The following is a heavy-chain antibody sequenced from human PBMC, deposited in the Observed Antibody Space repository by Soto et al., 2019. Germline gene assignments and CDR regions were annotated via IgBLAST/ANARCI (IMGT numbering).Heavy chain of an antibody. CDR2: ISASIINT. CDR3: AKGSGYTAHVHIDH. V-gene: IGHV3-23*01. D-gene: IGHD5-12*01. J-gene: IGHJ4*02. CDR1: GFTFSNYA. Sequence: EVQLLESEGGLVQPGGSLRLSCAASGFTFSNYAMTWVRQAPGKGLEWVSTISASIINTYYADSVQGRFTISRDNSRSTLFLQMNSLGAEDTAIYYYAKGSGYTAHVHIDHWGQGTLDTVST.